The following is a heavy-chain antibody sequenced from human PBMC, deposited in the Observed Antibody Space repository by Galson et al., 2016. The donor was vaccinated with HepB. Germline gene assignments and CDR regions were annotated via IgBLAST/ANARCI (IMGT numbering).Heavy chain of an antibody. CDR2: ISVSAFST. V-gene: IGHV3-23*01. Sequence: ISVSAFSTYYAESVQGRFSISRDNSKNTLYLQVNSLRAEDTAIYYCAKEGSTDAFDLWGQGTMVTVSS. CDR3: AKEGSTDAFDL. J-gene: IGHJ3*01. D-gene: IGHD5/OR15-5a*01.